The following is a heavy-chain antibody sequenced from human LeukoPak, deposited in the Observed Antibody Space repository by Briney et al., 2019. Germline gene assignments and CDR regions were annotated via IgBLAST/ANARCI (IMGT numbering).Heavy chain of an antibody. CDR2: ISGSGGST. V-gene: IGHV3-23*01. CDR1: GFTFSSYA. J-gene: IGHJ4*02. D-gene: IGHD2-2*01. CDR3: AKGAVPAAMVPYYFDY. Sequence: PGGSLRLSCAASGFTFSSYAMSWVRQAPGKGLEWVSAISGSGGSTYYADSVKGRFTISRDNSKNTLYLQMNSLRAEDTAVYYCAKGAVPAAMVPYYFDYWGQGTLVTASS.